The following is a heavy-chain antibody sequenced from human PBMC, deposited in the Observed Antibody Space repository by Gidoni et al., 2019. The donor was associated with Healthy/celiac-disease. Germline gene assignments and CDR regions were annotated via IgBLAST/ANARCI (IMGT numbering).Heavy chain of an antibody. CDR2: ISSSSSYI. D-gene: IGHD6-13*01. Sequence: EVQRVESGGGLVKPGGSLRLSCAASGFPFRSYRLNWVRQAPRKGLEWVSSISSSSSYIYYADSVKGRFTISRDNAKNSLYLQMNSLRAEDTAVYYCARDNNIAAAGTHYYYYYMDVWGKGTTVTVSS. V-gene: IGHV3-21*01. CDR1: GFPFRSYR. CDR3: ARDNNIAAAGTHYYYYYMDV. J-gene: IGHJ6*03.